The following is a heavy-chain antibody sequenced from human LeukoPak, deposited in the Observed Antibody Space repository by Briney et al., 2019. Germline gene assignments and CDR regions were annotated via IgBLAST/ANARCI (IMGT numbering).Heavy chain of an antibody. D-gene: IGHD6-6*01. CDR3: AREASSSSYYYYCGMDV. CDR2: IIPIFGIA. Sequence: ASVKVSCKASGGTFSSYAISWVRQAPGQGLEWMGGIIPIFGIANYAQKFQGRVTITADESTSTAYMELSSLRSEDTAVYYCAREASSSSYYYYCGMDVWGQGTTVTVSS. J-gene: IGHJ6*02. V-gene: IGHV1-69*01. CDR1: GGTFSSYA.